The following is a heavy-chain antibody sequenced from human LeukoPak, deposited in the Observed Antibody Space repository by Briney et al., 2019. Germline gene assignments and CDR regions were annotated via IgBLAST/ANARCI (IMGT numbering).Heavy chain of an antibody. CDR1: GFTFSSYG. CDR3: AKSLYDFWSGYQAKLDY. D-gene: IGHD3-3*01. Sequence: PGGSLRLSCAASGFTFSSYGMHWVRQAPGKGLEWVAVISYDGSNKYYADSVKGRFTISRDNSKNTLYLRMNSLRAEDTAVYYCAKSLYDFWSGYQAKLDYWGQGTLVTVSS. CDR2: ISYDGSNK. V-gene: IGHV3-30*18. J-gene: IGHJ4*02.